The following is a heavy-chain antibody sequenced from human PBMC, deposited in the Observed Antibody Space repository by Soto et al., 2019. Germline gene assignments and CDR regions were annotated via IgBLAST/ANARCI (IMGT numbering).Heavy chain of an antibody. CDR1: GYTFNTYG. V-gene: IGHV1-18*04. J-gene: IGHJ4*02. CDR3: AKVQLLPNPAAHF. D-gene: IGHD2-8*01. CDR2: ISTRNGDT. Sequence: QVHLVQSGAEVRKPGATVKVSCKTSGYTFNTYGIIWVRQAPGQHLAWLERISTRNGDTNYAQGFQGRVTLTTDTTTTAYMELMKVRYEGTAVYFSAKVQLLPNPAAHFWGQGTLVTVSS.